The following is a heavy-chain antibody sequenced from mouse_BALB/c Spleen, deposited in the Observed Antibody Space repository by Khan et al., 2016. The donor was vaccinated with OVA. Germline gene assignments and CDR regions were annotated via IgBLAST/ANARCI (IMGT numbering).Heavy chain of an antibody. V-gene: IGHV2-9*02. D-gene: IGHD2-4*01. CDR1: GFSLTAYG. CDR2: IWDGGST. J-gene: IGHJ2*01. Sequence: QVQLQQPGPGLVAPSQSLSITCTVSGFSLTAYGVHWVRQPPGKGLEWLGIIWDGGSTNYNSALMSRLSISKDNSKSQVFLKMNSLQIDDTAMYYCASAWVIPTDRFDYLGHGTTLTVSS. CDR3: ASAWVIPTDRFDY.